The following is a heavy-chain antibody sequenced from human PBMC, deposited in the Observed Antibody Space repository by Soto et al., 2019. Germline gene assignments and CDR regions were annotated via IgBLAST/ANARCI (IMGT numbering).Heavy chain of an antibody. V-gene: IGHV3-30*18. D-gene: IGHD2-2*01. CDR1: GFTFSSYG. CDR3: AKEGPLGYCSSNSCYPRPSDY. CDR2: ISYDGSNK. J-gene: IGHJ4*02. Sequence: QVQLVESGGGVVQPGRSLRLSCAASGFTFSSYGMHWVRQAPGKGLEWVAVISYDGSNKYYADSVKGRFTISRDNSKNSLYLHMNSLRAEDTAVYYCAKEGPLGYCSSNSCYPRPSDYWGQGTLVTVSS.